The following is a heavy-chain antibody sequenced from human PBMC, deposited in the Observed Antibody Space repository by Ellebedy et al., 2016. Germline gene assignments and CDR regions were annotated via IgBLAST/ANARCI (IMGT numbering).Heavy chain of an antibody. CDR3: ARRVDSSSFVNWFDP. Sequence: GESLKISCKGSGYSFTSYWIGWVRQMPGKGLEWMGIIYPGDSDTRYSPSFQGQVTISADKSIDTVYLQWNSLKASDTAIYYCARRVDSSSFVNWFDPWGQGTQVTVSS. CDR1: GYSFTSYW. CDR2: IYPGDSDT. V-gene: IGHV5-51*01. J-gene: IGHJ5*02. D-gene: IGHD2-2*01.